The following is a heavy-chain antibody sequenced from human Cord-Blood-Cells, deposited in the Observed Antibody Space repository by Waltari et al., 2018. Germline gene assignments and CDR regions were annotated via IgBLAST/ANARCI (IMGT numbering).Heavy chain of an antibody. J-gene: IGHJ3*02. CDR1: GFPVSSNY. CDR3: ARLPLTGTDDAFDI. CDR2: IYSGGST. D-gene: IGHD1-20*01. V-gene: IGHV3-53*01. Sequence: EVQLVESGGGLIQPGGSLRLSCAASGFPVSSNYMSWVRPAPGKGLEWVAVIYSGGSTYYADSVKGRFTISRDNSKNTLYLQMNSLRAEDTAVYYCARLPLTGTDDAFDIWGQGTMVTVSS.